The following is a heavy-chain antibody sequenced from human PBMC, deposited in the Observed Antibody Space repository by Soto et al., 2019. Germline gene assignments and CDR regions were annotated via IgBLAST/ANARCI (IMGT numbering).Heavy chain of an antibody. V-gene: IGHV1-3*01. Sequence: ASVKGSCRASRYTFTSYAMHWVRQAPGQRLEWMGWINAGNGNTKYSQKFQGRVTITRDTSASTAYMELNSLRSEDTAVYYCARGSGSHNYWGQGTLVTVPS. CDR3: ARGSGSHNY. CDR2: INAGNGNT. D-gene: IGHD3-10*01. J-gene: IGHJ4*02. CDR1: RYTFTSYA.